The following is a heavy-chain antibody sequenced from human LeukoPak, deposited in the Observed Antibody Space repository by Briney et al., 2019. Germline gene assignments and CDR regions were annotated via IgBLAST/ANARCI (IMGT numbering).Heavy chain of an antibody. V-gene: IGHV3-7*01. CDR3: ASCDFWSGYGH. Sequence: GGSLRLSCAASGFTFISYWMSWVRQAPGKGLEWVANIKQDGSEKYYVDSVKGRFTISRDNAKNSLYLQMNSLRAEDTAVYYCASCDFWSGYGHWGQGTLVTVSS. CDR1: GFTFISYW. CDR2: IKQDGSEK. D-gene: IGHD3-3*01. J-gene: IGHJ4*02.